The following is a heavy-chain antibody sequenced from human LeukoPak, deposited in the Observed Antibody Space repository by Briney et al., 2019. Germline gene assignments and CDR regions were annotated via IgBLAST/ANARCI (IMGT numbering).Heavy chain of an antibody. CDR3: AREGNRQPPKYYYYMDV. Sequence: GASVKVSCKASGYTFTGYYMHWVRQAPGQGLEWMGWINPNSGGTNYAQKFQGRVTMTRDTSISTAYMELSRLRSDDTAVYYCAREGNRQPPKYYYYMDVWGKGTTVTVSS. V-gene: IGHV1-2*02. D-gene: IGHD1-1*01. J-gene: IGHJ6*03. CDR2: INPNSGGT. CDR1: GYTFTGYY.